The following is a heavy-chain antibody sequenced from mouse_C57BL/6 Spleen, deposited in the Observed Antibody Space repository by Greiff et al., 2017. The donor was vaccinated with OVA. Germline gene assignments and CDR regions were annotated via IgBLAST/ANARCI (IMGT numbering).Heavy chain of an antibody. V-gene: IGHV5-17*01. CDR2: ISSGSSTI. CDR1: GFTFSDYG. D-gene: IGHD2-4*01. Sequence: EVQLVESGGGLVKPGGSLKLSCAASGFTFSDYGMHWVRQAPETGLEWVAYISSGSSTIYYADTVKGRFTIARDKAKNTLFRQMTSLRSEDTAMYYCASDDYNYFDYWGQGTTLTVSS. J-gene: IGHJ2*01. CDR3: ASDDYNYFDY.